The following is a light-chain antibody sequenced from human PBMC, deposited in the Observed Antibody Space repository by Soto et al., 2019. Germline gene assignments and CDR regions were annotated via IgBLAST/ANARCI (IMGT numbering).Light chain of an antibody. CDR3: QQSFSNPRT. Sequence: DIQMTQSPSSLSASLGDRVTVACRASQKIHNFVSWYQQKPGRAPKLLIFLASTLESGVPSRFGGSGSGTDFTLTISSLQPEDFATYYCQQSFSNPRTFGGGTKVDIK. CDR1: QKIHNF. V-gene: IGKV1-39*01. CDR2: LAS. J-gene: IGKJ4*01.